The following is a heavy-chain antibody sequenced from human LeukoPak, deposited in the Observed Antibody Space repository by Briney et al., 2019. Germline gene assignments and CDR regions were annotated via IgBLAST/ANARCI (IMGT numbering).Heavy chain of an antibody. CDR2: INHSGST. V-gene: IGHV4-34*01. CDR1: GWSFNGYY. CDR3: ARGPVGALND. D-gene: IGHD1-26*01. Sequence: PSETLSLTCAVYGWSFNGYYWSWIRQSPGKGLEWIGEINHSGSTNYNPSLKSRVTISVDTSKNQFSLKLSSVTAADTAVYYCARGPVGALNDWGQGTLVTVSS. J-gene: IGHJ4*02.